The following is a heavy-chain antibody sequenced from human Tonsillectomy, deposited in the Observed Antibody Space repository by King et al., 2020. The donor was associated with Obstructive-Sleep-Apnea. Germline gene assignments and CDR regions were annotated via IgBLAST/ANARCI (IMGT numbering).Heavy chain of an antibody. Sequence: DVQLVESGGGLVQPGGSLRLSCAASGFTFSSYAMSWVRQAPGKGLEWVSGITYRGGGTFYADSVKGRFTISRDNSKNTLYLQTNSLRADDTAVYYCATTARGDFDYYGLDVWGQGTTVIVSS. D-gene: IGHD5-18*01. J-gene: IGHJ6*02. CDR2: ITYRGGGT. CDR1: GFTFSSYA. CDR3: ATTARGDFDYYGLDV. V-gene: IGHV3-23*04.